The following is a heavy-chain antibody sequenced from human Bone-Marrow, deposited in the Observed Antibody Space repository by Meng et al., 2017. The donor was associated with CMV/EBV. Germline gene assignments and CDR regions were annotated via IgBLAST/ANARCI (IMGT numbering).Heavy chain of an antibody. J-gene: IGHJ5*02. V-gene: IGHV4-30-4*08. Sequence: QVRVQATGPGLVKPSPPLSLTCTVSGGSISSGDYYWSWIRQPPGKGLEWIGYIYYSGSTYYNPSLKSRVTISVDTSKNQFSLKLSSVTAADTAVYYCARDMGSSGYYGNNWFDPWGQGTLVTVSS. CDR3: ARDMGSSGYYGNNWFDP. D-gene: IGHD3-22*01. CDR1: GGSISSGDYY. CDR2: IYYSGST.